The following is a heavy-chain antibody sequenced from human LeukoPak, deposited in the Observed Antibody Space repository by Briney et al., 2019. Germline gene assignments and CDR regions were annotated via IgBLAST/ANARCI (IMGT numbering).Heavy chain of an antibody. D-gene: IGHD3-22*01. CDR1: GFTFGDYA. CDR3: TREGTSGYFHYFDY. CDR2: IRSKAYGGTT. J-gene: IGHJ4*02. V-gene: IGHV3-49*04. Sequence: QSGGSLRLSCTASGFTFGDYAMSWVRQAPGKGLEWVGFIRSKAYGGTTEYAASVKGRFTISRDDSKSIAYLQMNSLKTEDTAVYYGTREGTSGYFHYFDYWGQGTLVTVSS.